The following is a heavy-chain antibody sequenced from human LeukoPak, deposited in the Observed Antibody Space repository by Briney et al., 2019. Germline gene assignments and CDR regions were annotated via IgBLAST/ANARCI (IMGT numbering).Heavy chain of an antibody. V-gene: IGHV4-39*07. D-gene: IGHD6-6*01. CDR1: GGSISSSSYY. CDR3: ARVMAARREDLNWFDP. J-gene: IGHJ5*02. CDR2: I. Sequence: SETLSLTCTVSGGSISSSSYYWGWIRQPPGKGLEWIGSIYNPSLKSRVTISVDTSKNQFSLKLSSVTAADTAIYYCARVMAARREDLNWFDPWGQGTLVTVSS.